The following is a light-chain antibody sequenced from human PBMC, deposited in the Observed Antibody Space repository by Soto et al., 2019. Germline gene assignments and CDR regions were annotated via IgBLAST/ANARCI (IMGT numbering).Light chain of an antibody. J-gene: IGKJ1*01. CDR1: QSVSSY. V-gene: IGKV3-20*01. CDR3: QQYSSSRT. CDR2: GAS. Sequence: EIVLTQSPATLSLSPGERATLSCRASQSVSSYLAWYQQKPGRAPRLLIYGASNRATGIPDRFSGSGSGTDFTLTITRLEPEDFAMYYCQQYSSSRTFGQGTKVDIK.